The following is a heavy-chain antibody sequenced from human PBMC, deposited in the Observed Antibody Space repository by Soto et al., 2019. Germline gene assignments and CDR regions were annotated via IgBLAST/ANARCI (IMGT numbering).Heavy chain of an antibody. CDR3: ARGGYSNSHYYAMIV. D-gene: IGHD4-4*01. CDR1: GFSISDYY. CDR2: ISSTSNTI. V-gene: IGHV3-11*01. Sequence: PGGSLRLSCTAPGFSISDYYMSWTRQAPGKGLEWVAYISSTSNTIYYADSVKGRFTISRDNAKNSLFLQLSSLRADDTAVYYCARGGYSNSHYYAMIVWGQGTTVTVSS. J-gene: IGHJ6*02.